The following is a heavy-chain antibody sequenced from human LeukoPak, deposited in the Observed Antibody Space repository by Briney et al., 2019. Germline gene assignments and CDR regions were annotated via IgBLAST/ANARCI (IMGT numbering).Heavy chain of an antibody. CDR2: IYYSGST. D-gene: IGHD3-3*01. V-gene: IGHV4-59*08. Sequence: SETLSLTCTVSGGSISSYYWSWIRQPPGKGLEWIGYIYYSGSTNYNPSLKSRVTISVDTSKNQFSLKLSSVAAADTAVYYCARQSQRWLLSYYFDYWGQGTLVTVSS. J-gene: IGHJ4*02. CDR3: ARQSQRWLLSYYFDY. CDR1: GGSISSYY.